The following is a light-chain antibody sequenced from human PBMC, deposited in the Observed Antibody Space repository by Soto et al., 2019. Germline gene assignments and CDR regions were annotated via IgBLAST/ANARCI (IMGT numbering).Light chain of an antibody. CDR3: QQYDDWPPLT. J-gene: IGKJ5*01. V-gene: IGKV3D-15*01. CDR1: QSVSTK. CDR2: GAS. Sequence: ETVMTQSPATLSVSPGERATLSCRASQSVSTKLAWYQQKHGQAPLRLIYGASTRATGVPARFSGSGSGTEFTLTVSSLQSADFAVYYCQQYDDWPPLTFGQGTRLEIK.